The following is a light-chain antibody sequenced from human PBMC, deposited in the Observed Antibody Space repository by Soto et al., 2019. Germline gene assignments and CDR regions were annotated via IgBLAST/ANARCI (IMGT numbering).Light chain of an antibody. Sequence: QSVLTQARSVSGAPGQSVTISCTATSSDVGGYNYVSWYQQHPGKAPILMIYDVSKRPSGVPDRFSGSKSGNTASLTISGLQAEDEADYYCCSYAGSYTYVFGTGTKVTVL. CDR3: CSYAGSYTYV. CDR2: DVS. J-gene: IGLJ1*01. CDR1: SSDVGGYNY. V-gene: IGLV2-11*01.